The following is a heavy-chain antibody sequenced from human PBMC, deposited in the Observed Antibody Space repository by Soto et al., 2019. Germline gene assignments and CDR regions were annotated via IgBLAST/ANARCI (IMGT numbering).Heavy chain of an antibody. J-gene: IGHJ4*02. CDR3: ARDDPIENDY. CDR1: GYTFTSYG. CDR2: ISAYNGNT. V-gene: IGHV1-18*01. D-gene: IGHD2-15*01. Sequence: ASVKVSCKASGYTFTSYGISWVRQAPGQGLEWMGWISAYNGNTNYAQKLQGRVPMTTDPSTSTAYMELRSLRSDDPAVYYCARDDPIENDYWGQGTLVTVSS.